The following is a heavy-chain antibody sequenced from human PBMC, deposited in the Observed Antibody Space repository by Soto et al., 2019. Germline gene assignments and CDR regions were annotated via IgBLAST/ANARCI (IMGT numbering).Heavy chain of an antibody. V-gene: IGHV1-18*01. Sequence: QVQLVQSGAEVKKPGASVKVSCKASGYTFTSYGISRVRQAPGQGLEWMGWISAYNGNTNYAQKLQGRVTMTTDTSTSTAYMELRSLRSDDTAVYYCATAHDYYDSSGYLDADYWGQGTLVTVSS. D-gene: IGHD3-22*01. CDR2: ISAYNGNT. J-gene: IGHJ4*02. CDR3: ATAHDYYDSSGYLDADY. CDR1: GYTFTSYG.